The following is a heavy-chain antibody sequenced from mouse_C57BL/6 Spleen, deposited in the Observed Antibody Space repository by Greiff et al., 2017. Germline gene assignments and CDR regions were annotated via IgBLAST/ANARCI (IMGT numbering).Heavy chain of an antibody. J-gene: IGHJ2*01. Sequence: QVQLQQSGAELVRPGTSVKVSCKASGYAFTNYLIEWVKQRPGQGLEWIGVINPGSGGTNYNEKFKGKATLTADKSSSTAYMQLSSLTSEDSAVYFCARYYYGSSSPFDYWGQGTTLTVSS. CDR1: GYAFTNYL. D-gene: IGHD1-1*01. CDR3: ARYYYGSSSPFDY. CDR2: INPGSGGT. V-gene: IGHV1-54*01.